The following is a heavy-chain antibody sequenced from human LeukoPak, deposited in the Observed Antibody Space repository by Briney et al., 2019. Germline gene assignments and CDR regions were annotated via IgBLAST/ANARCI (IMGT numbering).Heavy chain of an antibody. J-gene: IGHJ6*02. CDR3: ARSGYCSGGRCYSNYYYGMDV. CDR2: IYSGGST. D-gene: IGHD2-15*01. Sequence: GLSLRLPGAASGLTVNANYLTWVLQAPGKGLECVSVIYSGGSTYYADSVKGRFTISRHNSENTLYLQMNSLRVEDTAVYYCARSGYCSGGRCYSNYYYGMDVWGQGTTVTVSS. V-gene: IGHV3-53*04. CDR1: GLTVNANY.